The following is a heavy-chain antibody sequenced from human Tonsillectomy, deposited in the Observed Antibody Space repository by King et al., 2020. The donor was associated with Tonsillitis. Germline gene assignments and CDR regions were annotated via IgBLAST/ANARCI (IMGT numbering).Heavy chain of an antibody. CDR1: GFTFSSYW. J-gene: IGHJ4*02. CDR3: ARDGYYYAFDY. D-gene: IGHD3-10*01. Sequence: VQLVESGGGLVQPGGSLRLSCAASGFTFSSYWMSWVRQAPGKGLEWVANIKKDGSEKYYVDSVKGRFTISRDNDKNSLYLQMNSLRAEDTAVDYCARDGYYYAFDYWGQGTLVTDSS. CDR2: IKKDGSEK. V-gene: IGHV3-7*01.